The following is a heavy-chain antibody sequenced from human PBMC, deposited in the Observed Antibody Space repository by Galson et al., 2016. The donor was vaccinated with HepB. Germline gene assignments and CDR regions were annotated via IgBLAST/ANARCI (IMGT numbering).Heavy chain of an antibody. J-gene: IGHJ4*02. Sequence: SLRLSCAASGFTFSGSAIHWVRQASGKGPEWVGRIRSEANSYATAYVASVEGRFTISRDDSKNTAYLQMNSLKIEDTAIYYCTSHGGEDSGYDLFDDWGQGTLVTVSS. D-gene: IGHD5-12*01. CDR2: IRSEANSYAT. CDR3: TSHGGEDSGYDLFDD. CDR1: GFTFSGSA. V-gene: IGHV3-73*01.